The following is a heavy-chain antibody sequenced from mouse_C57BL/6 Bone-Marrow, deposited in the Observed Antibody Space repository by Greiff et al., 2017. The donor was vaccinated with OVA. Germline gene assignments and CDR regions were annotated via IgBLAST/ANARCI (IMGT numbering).Heavy chain of an antibody. CDR1: GFTFSDYY. V-gene: IGHV5-12*01. Sequence: EVKVEESGGGLVQPGGSLKLSCAASGFTFSDYYMYWVRQTPEKRLEWVAYISNGGGSTYYPDTVKGRFTISRDNAKNTLYLQMSRLKSEDTAMYYCARPADYYAMDYWGQGTSVTVSS. CDR2: ISNGGGST. CDR3: ARPADYYAMDY. J-gene: IGHJ4*01.